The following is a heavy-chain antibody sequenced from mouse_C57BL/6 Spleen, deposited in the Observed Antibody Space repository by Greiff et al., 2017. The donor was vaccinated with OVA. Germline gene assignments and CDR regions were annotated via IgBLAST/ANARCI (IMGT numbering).Heavy chain of an antibody. D-gene: IGHD1-1*02. Sequence: QVQLKQPGAELVMPGASVKLSCKASGYTFTSYWMHWVKQRPGQGLEWIGEIDPSDSYTNYNQKFKGKSTLTVDKSSSTAYMQLSSLTSEDSAVYYCARVGAYYGNYFDYWGQGTTLTVSS. CDR2: IDPSDSYT. CDR1: GYTFTSYW. V-gene: IGHV1-69*01. CDR3: ARVGAYYGNYFDY. J-gene: IGHJ2*01.